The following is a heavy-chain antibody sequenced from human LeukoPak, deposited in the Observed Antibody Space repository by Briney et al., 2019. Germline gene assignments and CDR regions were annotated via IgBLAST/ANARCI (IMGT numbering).Heavy chain of an antibody. CDR2: ISSSSSTI. D-gene: IGHD3-9*01. Sequence: GGSLRLSCAASGFTFSSYSMNWVRQAPGKGLEWVSYISSSSSTIYYADSVKGRFTISRDNAKNSLYLQMNSLRAEDTAVYYCARAYDILTGPYNNYFQHWGQGTLVTVSS. V-gene: IGHV3-48*04. J-gene: IGHJ1*01. CDR3: ARAYDILTGPYNNYFQH. CDR1: GFTFSSYS.